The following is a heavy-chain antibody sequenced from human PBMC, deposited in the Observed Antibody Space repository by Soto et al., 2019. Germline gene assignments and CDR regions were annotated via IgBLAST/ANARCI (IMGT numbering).Heavy chain of an antibody. D-gene: IGHD4-17*01. CDR1: GYIFSDYG. CDR2: ISGYSGNA. CDR3: GKRNAGTTWGESDY. V-gene: IGHV1-18*04. Sequence: QVQVMQSGAEVKKPGDSVKVSCKTSGYIFSDYGINWVRQAPGQGREWMGWISGYSGNANLAQKFQVRVTMTTDESTRTAYLEFRGLRSDDTAVYYGGKRNAGTTWGESDYWGQGTMVTVSS. J-gene: IGHJ4*02.